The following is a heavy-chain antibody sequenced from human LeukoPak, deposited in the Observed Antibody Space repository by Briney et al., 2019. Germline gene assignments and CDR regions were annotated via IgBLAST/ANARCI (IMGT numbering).Heavy chain of an antibody. J-gene: IGHJ5*02. Sequence: GGSLRLSCAASGFTVSSNYMSWVRQAPGKGLEWVSVIYSGGSTYYADSVKGRFTISRDNSKNTLYLQMNSLRAEDTAVYYCARADFVKWWFDPWDQGTLVTVSS. CDR3: ARADFVKWWFDP. CDR2: IYSGGST. V-gene: IGHV3-66*02. CDR1: GFTVSSNY. D-gene: IGHD1-26*01.